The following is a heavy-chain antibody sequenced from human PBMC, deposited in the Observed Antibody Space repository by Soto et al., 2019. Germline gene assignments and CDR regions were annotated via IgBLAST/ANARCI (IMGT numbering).Heavy chain of an antibody. CDR2: IRPVNGNR. J-gene: IGHJ1*01. Sequence: QVPVLQSGPEVKRPGASVTVSCKTSGYTFSTSGISWVRQAPGQGLEWVGWIRPVNGNRKSAQRLQGRVTLTTDTSASTAYMELRSLTSDDTAMYYCARDTESNRYNDWGQGTLVTVSS. V-gene: IGHV1-18*01. D-gene: IGHD1-20*01. CDR1: GYTFSTSG. CDR3: ARDTESNRYND.